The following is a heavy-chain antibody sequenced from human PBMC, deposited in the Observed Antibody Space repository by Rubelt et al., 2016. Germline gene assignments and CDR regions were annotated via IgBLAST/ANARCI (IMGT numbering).Heavy chain of an antibody. CDR1: GGSISNPNW. CDR2: IYYSGST. V-gene: IGHV4-4*02. D-gene: IGHD1-26*01. J-gene: IGHJ4*02. Sequence: QVQLQESGPGLVKPSGTLSLTCTVSGGSISNPNWWSWVRQSPGKGLEWIGYIYYSGSTNYNPSLKSRVTISVDPSKNQFSLKLSSVTAADTAVYYCARAPSPVGATIYFDYWGQGTLVTVSS. CDR3: ARAPSPVGATIYFDY.